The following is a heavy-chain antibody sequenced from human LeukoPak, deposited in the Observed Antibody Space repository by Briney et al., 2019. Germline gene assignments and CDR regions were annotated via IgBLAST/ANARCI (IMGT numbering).Heavy chain of an antibody. Sequence: PSETLSLTCTVSGGSISSYYWSWIRQPPGKGLEWIGYIYTSGSTNYNPSLKSRVTISVDTSKNQFSLKLSSVTAADTAVYYCARHADSSGWYSSGYYYYMDVWGKGTTVTVSS. CDR3: ARHADSSGWYSSGYYYYMDV. CDR1: GGSISSYY. D-gene: IGHD6-19*01. CDR2: IYTSGST. J-gene: IGHJ6*03. V-gene: IGHV4-4*09.